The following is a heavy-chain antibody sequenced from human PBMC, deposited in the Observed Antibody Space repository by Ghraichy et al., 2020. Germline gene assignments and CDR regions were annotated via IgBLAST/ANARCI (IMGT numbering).Heavy chain of an antibody. D-gene: IGHD3-22*01. CDR2: TYYRSKWTN. CDR1: GDSVSSKSAA. V-gene: IGHV6-1*01. Sequence: SQTLSLTCVISGDSVSSKSAAWNWFRQSPSRGLEWLGRTYYRSKWTNDYAVSVRRRITINPDTSKNQFSLQLTSVTPEDTALYYCARDGNYDSVGYSRGFDYWGQGTLVTVSS. J-gene: IGHJ4*02. CDR3: ARDGNYDSVGYSRGFDY.